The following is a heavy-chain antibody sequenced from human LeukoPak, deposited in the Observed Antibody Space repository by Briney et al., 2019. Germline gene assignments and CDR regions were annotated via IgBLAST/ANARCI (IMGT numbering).Heavy chain of an antibody. CDR1: EFSVGSNY. CDR3: ARDYLRGRWSYNWFDP. J-gene: IGHJ5*02. V-gene: IGHV3-66*01. Sequence: GGSLRLSCAASEFSVGSNYMTWVRQAPGKGLEWVSLIYSGGSTYYADSVKGRFTISRDNSKNTLYLQMNSLRAEDTAVYYCARDYLRGRWSYNWFDPWGQGTLVTVSS. CDR2: IYSGGST. D-gene: IGHD3-16*01.